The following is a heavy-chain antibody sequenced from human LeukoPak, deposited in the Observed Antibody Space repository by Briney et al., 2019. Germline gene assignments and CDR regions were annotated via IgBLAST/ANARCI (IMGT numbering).Heavy chain of an antibody. CDR1: GFTFSSYS. CDR2: ISSSSYI. Sequence: GGSLRLSCAASGFTFSSYSMNWVRQAPGKGLEWVSYISSSSYIYYADSVKGRFTISRDNAKNSLYLQMNSLRAEDTAVYYCATIAPVPWGQGTLVTVSS. CDR3: ATIAPVP. J-gene: IGHJ5*02. V-gene: IGHV3-21*05.